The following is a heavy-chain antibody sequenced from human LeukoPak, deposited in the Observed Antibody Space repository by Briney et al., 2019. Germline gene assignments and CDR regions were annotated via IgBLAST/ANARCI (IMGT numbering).Heavy chain of an antibody. CDR1: GGTFSSYA. V-gene: IGHV1-69*13. J-gene: IGHJ4*02. Sequence: SVKVSCKASGGTFSSYAISWVRQAPGQGLEWMGGIIPIFGTANYAQKFQGRVAITADESTSTAYMELSSLRSEDTAVYYCARGATMVRGVKYYFDYWGQGTLVTVSS. CDR2: IIPIFGTA. CDR3: ARGATMVRGVKYYFDY. D-gene: IGHD3-10*01.